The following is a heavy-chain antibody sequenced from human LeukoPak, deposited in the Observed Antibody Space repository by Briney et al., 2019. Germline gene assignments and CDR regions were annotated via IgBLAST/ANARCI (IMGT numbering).Heavy chain of an antibody. J-gene: IGHJ4*02. CDR2: ISSSGTYT. CDR3: ARDKKVGRPFDWSHFDY. D-gene: IGHD3-9*01. V-gene: IGHV3-11*06. CDR1: GFTFSDCY. Sequence: GGSLRLSCAASGFTFSDCYMGWIRQAPGKGLEWVSYISSSGTYTYYADSVKGRFTISRDNAKNSLYLQMTSLRAEDTAVYYCARDKKVGRPFDWSHFDYWGQGTLVTVSS.